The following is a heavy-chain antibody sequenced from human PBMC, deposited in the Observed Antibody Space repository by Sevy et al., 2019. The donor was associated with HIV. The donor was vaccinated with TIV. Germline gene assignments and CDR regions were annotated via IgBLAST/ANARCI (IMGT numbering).Heavy chain of an antibody. J-gene: IGHJ6*02. D-gene: IGHD3-3*01. CDR3: AMSPISGFWTGPARYYGMDV. Sequence: GGSLRLSCEASGFTFSTSGMHWVRQAPGKGLEWVAVIWYDGSKKYYADFVKGRFTISRDNSKNTLYMEMDSLRAEDTAVYYCAMSPISGFWTGPARYYGMDVWGQGTTVTVSS. CDR1: GFTFSTSG. CDR2: IWYDGSKK. V-gene: IGHV3-33*03.